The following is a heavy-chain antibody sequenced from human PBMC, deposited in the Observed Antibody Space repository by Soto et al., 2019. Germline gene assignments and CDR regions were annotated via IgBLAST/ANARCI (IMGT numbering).Heavy chain of an antibody. Sequence: ASVTVSCTGSGYAFTTYGITWVRQAPGQGLEWMGWISAHNGNTNYAQKLQGRVTVTRDTSTSTAYMELRSLRSDDTAVYYCARGRYGDYWGQGALVTVSS. D-gene: IGHD1-1*01. CDR1: GYAFTTYG. V-gene: IGHV1-18*01. CDR2: ISAHNGNT. J-gene: IGHJ4*02. CDR3: ARGRYGDY.